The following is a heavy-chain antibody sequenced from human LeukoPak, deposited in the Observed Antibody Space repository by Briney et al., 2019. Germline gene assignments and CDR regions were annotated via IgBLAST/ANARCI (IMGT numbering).Heavy chain of an antibody. D-gene: IGHD4-17*01. CDR1: GWTFSGYY. V-gene: IGHV4-34*01. Sequence: PSDTLSLTCAVYGWTFSGYYWRWIRQPPGKGLEWIGVINHSGSSNFNPSLKNRVTTLVNTSTRQISLQLRTLTAADTAVYYYSSPTDYATRYYFDYWGQGTLVIVSS. CDR3: SSPTDYATRYYFDY. CDR2: INHSGSS. J-gene: IGHJ4*02.